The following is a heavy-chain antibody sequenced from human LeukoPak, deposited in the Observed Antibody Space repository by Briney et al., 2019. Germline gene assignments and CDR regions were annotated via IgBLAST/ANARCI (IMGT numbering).Heavy chain of an antibody. V-gene: IGHV3-74*01. CDR2: INGDGSST. CDR1: GGSFSGYYW. CDR3: ASALDGSGSRSFDY. D-gene: IGHD3-10*01. J-gene: IGHJ4*02. Sequence: PSETLSLTCAVYGGSFSGYYWMHWVRQPPGKGLVWVSRINGDGSSTNYADSVKGRFTISRDNAKNTLYLQMNSLRAEDTAVYYCASALDGSGSRSFDYWGQGTLVTVSS.